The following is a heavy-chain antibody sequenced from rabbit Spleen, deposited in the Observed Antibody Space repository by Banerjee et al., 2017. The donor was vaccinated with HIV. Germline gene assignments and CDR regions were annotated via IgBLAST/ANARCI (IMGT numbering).Heavy chain of an antibody. V-gene: IGHV1S45*01. CDR2: VNIVTGKS. J-gene: IGHJ4*01. CDR3: ARSGYVGWGGDGDLTGNKL. CDR1: GVSFSDKDV. D-gene: IGHD4-1*01. Sequence: EQLEESGGGLVKPEGSLTLTCKASGVSFSDKDVMCWVRQTPGKGLEWIACVNIVTGKSVYASWAKGRFTISKTSSTTVTLQMTSLTAADTATYFCARSGYVGWGGDGDLTGNKLWGPGTLVTVS.